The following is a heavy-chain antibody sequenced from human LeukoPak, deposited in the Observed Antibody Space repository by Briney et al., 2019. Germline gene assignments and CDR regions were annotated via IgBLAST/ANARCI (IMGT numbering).Heavy chain of an antibody. CDR1: GFDLSTYE. J-gene: IGHJ5*02. Sequence: GGSLRLSCAASGFDLSTYEMNWVRQAPGKGLEWIADITISGHTKNYADSVKGRFTISRDNARTSLYLQINSLRVEDTGVYYCARGDPHADLWGQGTLVTVSS. CDR3: ARGDPHADL. V-gene: IGHV3-48*03. CDR2: ITISGHTK.